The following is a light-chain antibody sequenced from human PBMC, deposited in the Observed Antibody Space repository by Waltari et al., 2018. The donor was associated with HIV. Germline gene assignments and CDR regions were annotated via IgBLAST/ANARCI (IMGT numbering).Light chain of an antibody. J-gene: IGKJ2*01. CDR3: QQYGSSPKT. CDR1: QSLSSSY. Sequence: ETVLTQSPGTLSLSPGERATLSCRASQSLSSSYLAWYQQKPGQAPRLLVYGASHRATDIPDRFSGSGSGTDFALTISRVEPEDFAVYYCQQYGSSPKTFGQGTKLEIK. V-gene: IGKV3-20*01. CDR2: GAS.